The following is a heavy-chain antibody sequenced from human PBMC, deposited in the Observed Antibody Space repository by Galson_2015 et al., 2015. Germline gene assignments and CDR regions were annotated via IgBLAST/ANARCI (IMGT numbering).Heavy chain of an antibody. Sequence: SLRLSCAASGFTVSYSYMNWVRQAPGKGLEWVSVIYSGGSTYYAESVKGRFTSSRDNSKNTLYLQMNSLRAEDTAVYYCASRGGAFMALEYWGQGTLVTVSS. D-gene: IGHD3-10*01. J-gene: IGHJ4*02. V-gene: IGHV3-53*01. CDR2: IYSGGST. CDR1: GFTVSYSY. CDR3: ASRGGAFMALEY.